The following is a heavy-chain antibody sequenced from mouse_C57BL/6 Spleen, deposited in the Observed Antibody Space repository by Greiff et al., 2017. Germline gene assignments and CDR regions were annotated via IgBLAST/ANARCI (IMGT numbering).Heavy chain of an antibody. CDR3: ARRGGHYAMDY. CDR2: ISNLAYSI. CDR1: GFTFSDYG. Sequence: EVKLQESGGGLVQPGGSLKLSCAASGFTFSDYGMAWVRQAPRKGPEWVAFISNLAYSIYYADTVTGRFTISRENAKNTLYLEMSSLRSEDTAMYYCARRGGHYAMDYWGQGTSVTVSS. V-gene: IGHV5-15*04. J-gene: IGHJ4*01.